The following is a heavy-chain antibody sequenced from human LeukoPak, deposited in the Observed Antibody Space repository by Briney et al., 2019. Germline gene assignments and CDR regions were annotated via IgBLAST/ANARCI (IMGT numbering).Heavy chain of an antibody. CDR2: ISAYNGNT. CDR3: ARAPLAQQLYVY. J-gene: IGHJ4*02. Sequence: ASVKVSCKASGYSFTSNVISWVRQAPGQGLEWMGWISAYNGNTNYAQKLQGRVTMTTDTSTSTAYMELSSLRSEDTAVYYCARAPLAQQLYVYWGQGTLVTVSS. CDR1: GYSFTSNV. V-gene: IGHV1-18*01. D-gene: IGHD6-13*01.